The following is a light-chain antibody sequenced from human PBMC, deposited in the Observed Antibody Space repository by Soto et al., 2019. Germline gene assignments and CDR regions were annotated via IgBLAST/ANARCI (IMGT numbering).Light chain of an antibody. CDR1: QTLYNN. V-gene: IGKV3-15*01. CDR2: GAS. Sequence: EIVMTQSPATLSVSPGERATLSCRASQTLYNNLAWYQQKLGQAPRLLIYGASARATHIPARFSGSGSATEFTLDISGLQSEDFAIYYCQQYSDWPLTFGGGTKVEIK. CDR3: QQYSDWPLT. J-gene: IGKJ4*01.